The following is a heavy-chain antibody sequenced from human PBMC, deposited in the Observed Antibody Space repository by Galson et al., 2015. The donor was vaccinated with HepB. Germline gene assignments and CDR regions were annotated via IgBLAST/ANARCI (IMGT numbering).Heavy chain of an antibody. D-gene: IGHD2-2*01. Sequence: SVKVSCKASGYTFTSYAMNWVRQAPGQGLEWMGWINTNTGNPTYAQGFTGRFVFSLDTSVSTAYLQISSLKAEDTAVYYCARVPAAIDYYYGMDVWGQGTTVTVSS. CDR3: ARVPAAIDYYYGMDV. CDR2: INTNTGNP. J-gene: IGHJ6*02. CDR1: GYTFTSYA. V-gene: IGHV7-4-1*02.